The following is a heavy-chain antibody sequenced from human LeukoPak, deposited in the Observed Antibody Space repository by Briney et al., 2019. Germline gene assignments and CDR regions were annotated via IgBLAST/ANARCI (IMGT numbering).Heavy chain of an antibody. CDR1: GGSISSYY. V-gene: IGHV4-59*01. Sequence: SETLSLTCTVSGGSISSYYWSWIRQPPGKGLGWIGYIYYSGSTNYNPSLKSRVTISVDTSKNQFSLKLSSVTAADTAVYYCAREVAARKANWFDPWGQGTLVTASS. CDR2: IYYSGST. CDR3: AREVAARKANWFDP. J-gene: IGHJ5*02. D-gene: IGHD6-25*01.